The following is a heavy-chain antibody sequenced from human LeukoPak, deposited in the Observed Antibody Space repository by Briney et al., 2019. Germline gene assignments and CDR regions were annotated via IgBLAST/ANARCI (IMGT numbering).Heavy chain of an antibody. D-gene: IGHD3-3*01. Sequence: GGSLRLSCAASGFTFKNFDMSWVRQAPGKGLEWVSTISSNGGTTFYADSVKGRFTISRDNSKNTVYLHMNSLRAEDTAVYYCARVHSGGLRFLEWLSQVDYWGQGTLVTVSS. CDR1: GFTFKNFD. CDR3: ARVHSGGLRFLEWLSQVDY. CDR2: ISSNGGTT. V-gene: IGHV3-23*01. J-gene: IGHJ4*02.